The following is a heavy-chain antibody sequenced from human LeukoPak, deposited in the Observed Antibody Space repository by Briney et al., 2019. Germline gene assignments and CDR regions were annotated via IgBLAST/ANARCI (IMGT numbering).Heavy chain of an antibody. CDR3: ARGRPHGNDY. CDR1: GFTFSSYW. V-gene: IGHV3-74*01. J-gene: IGHJ4*02. CDR2: IASDGSST. Sequence: GSLRLSCAASGFTFSSYWMNWVCQAPGKGLVWVSRIASDGSSTTYADSVKGRFSISRDNAKNTLYLQMNSLRVEDTAVYYCARGRPHGNDYWGQGTLVTVSS. D-gene: IGHD5-24*01.